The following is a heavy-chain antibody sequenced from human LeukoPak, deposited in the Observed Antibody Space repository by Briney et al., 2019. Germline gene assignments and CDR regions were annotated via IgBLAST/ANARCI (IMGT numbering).Heavy chain of an antibody. V-gene: IGHV4-59*01. Sequence: KTSETLSPTCTVSGGSISSYYCSWIRQPPGKGLEWIGYIYYSGSTNYNPSLKSRVPISVDTSKKEFSLKLSSVTAADTAVYYCARVAGSITSPYYFDYWGQGTVVSVSS. CDR3: ARVAGSITSPYYFDY. CDR1: GGSISSYY. CDR2: IYYSGST. J-gene: IGHJ4*02. D-gene: IGHD3-10*01.